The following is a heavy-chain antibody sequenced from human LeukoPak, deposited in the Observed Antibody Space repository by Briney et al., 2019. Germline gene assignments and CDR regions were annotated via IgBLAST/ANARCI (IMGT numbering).Heavy chain of an antibody. J-gene: IGHJ6*03. CDR3: ARDGDDSSEYYYMDV. Sequence: PGGSLRLSCAASGFTFSSYAMSWVRQAPGKGLEWVSAISGSGGSTYYADSVKGRFTISRDNSKNTLYLQMNSLRAEDTAVYYCARDGDDSSEYYYMDVWGKGTTVTISS. CDR2: ISGSGGST. CDR1: GFTFSSYA. V-gene: IGHV3-23*01. D-gene: IGHD3-22*01.